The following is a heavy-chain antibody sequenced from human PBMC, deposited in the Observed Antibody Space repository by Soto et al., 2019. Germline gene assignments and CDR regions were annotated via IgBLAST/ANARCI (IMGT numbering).Heavy chain of an antibody. D-gene: IGHD6-19*01. J-gene: IGHJ4*02. CDR2: IIPIFGTA. Sequence: SVEVSCKASGGTFSSYAISWVRQAPGQGLEWMGGIIPIFGTANYAQKFQGRVTITADKSTSTAYMELSSLRSEDTAVYYCARVGKQWLVTIHFDYWGQGTLVTVSS. CDR1: GGTFSSYA. CDR3: ARVGKQWLVTIHFDY. V-gene: IGHV1-69*06.